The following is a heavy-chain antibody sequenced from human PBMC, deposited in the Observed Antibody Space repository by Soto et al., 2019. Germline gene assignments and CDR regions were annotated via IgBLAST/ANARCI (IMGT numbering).Heavy chain of an antibody. V-gene: IGHV1-2*02. CDR2: INPDSGVT. CDR3: ARDRGVRDV. Sequence: QVQLVQSGAEVKKPGASVKVSCKASGYTFTSYYMHWVRQAPGQGLEWMGWINPDSGVTYYQHKFQDRVTITRDTSISTAYMELSRLTSDDTALYSCARDRGVRDVWGQGTTVIVSS. J-gene: IGHJ6*02. CDR1: GYTFTSYY. D-gene: IGHD2-8*01.